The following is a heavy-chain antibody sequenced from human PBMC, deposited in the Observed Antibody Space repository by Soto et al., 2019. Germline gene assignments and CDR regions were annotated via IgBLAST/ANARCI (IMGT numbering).Heavy chain of an antibody. CDR1: GYSFATSG. Sequence: QVKLVQSGTEVKKPGASIKVSCKASGYSFATSGMTWVRQAPGQGLEWMGWISVYNGNTNYDQNLQDRVTMTTDTSTNTACLGEMNLRFDATAAYYCASAGQYSYSIGYADWGQVSLGTVSS. J-gene: IGHJ4*01. V-gene: IGHV1-18*01. CDR2: ISVYNGNT. D-gene: IGHD3-16*01. CDR3: ASAGQYSYSIGYAD.